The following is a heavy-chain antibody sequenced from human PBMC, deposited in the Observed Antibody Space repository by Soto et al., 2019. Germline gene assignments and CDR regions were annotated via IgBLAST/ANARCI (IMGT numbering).Heavy chain of an antibody. CDR2: ISGSGGST. Sequence: LRLSCAASGFTFSSYAMSWVRQAPGKGLEWVSAISGSGGSTYYADSVKGRFTISRDNSKNTLYLQMNSLRAEDTAVYYCAKYYGPRGRGYGMDVWGQGTTVTVSS. V-gene: IGHV3-23*01. D-gene: IGHD3-10*01. J-gene: IGHJ6*02. CDR3: AKYYGPRGRGYGMDV. CDR1: GFTFSSYA.